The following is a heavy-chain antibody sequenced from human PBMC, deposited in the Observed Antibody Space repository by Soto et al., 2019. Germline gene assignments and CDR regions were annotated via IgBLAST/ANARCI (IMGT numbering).Heavy chain of an antibody. CDR1: GFTFSSYS. V-gene: IGHV3-30-3*02. J-gene: IGHJ5*02. CDR2: ISYDGNRI. Sequence: QVQLVESGGGVVQRGGSLRLSCAASGFTFSSYSMNWVRQSPGKGLEWVAVISYDGNRIYYADSVKGRFTISRDNAKNTMFLQMIGLRPEDTAVYYCGRGLVVSAKGWFDLWGQGTQVTVSS. D-gene: IGHD2-8*02. CDR3: GRGLVVSAKGWFDL.